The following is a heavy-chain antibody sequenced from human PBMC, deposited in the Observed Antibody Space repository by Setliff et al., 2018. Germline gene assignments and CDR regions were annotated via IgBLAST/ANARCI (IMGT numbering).Heavy chain of an antibody. V-gene: IGHV3-7*01. D-gene: IGHD3-3*01. CDR1: GFTFSSYW. CDR2: IQEHGSQI. J-gene: IGHJ5*02. CDR3: ARDSRARIPIFGVLTNWFDP. Sequence: LRLSCAASGFTFSSYWMTWVRQAPGKGLEWVANIQEHGSQINYMDSLKGRFTITRDNAKNSLYLQMSSLRSEDTAVYYCARDSRARIPIFGVLTNWFDPWGQGTLVTVSS.